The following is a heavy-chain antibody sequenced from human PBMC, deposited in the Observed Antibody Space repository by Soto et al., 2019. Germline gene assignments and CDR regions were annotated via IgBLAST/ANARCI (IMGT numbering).Heavy chain of an antibody. CDR3: AREGTSGGFFDY. V-gene: IGHV3-21*01. D-gene: IGHD2-8*01. Sequence: DVQLVESGGGLVKPGGSLRLSCVASGFTFNTYSMNWVRQAPGKGLEWVSSISSSNSYIYYADSLKGRFTISRDNAKNSLYLQMNSLRAEDTAVYFCAREGTSGGFFDYWGHGTLVTVSS. CDR1: GFTFNTYS. J-gene: IGHJ4*01. CDR2: ISSSNSYI.